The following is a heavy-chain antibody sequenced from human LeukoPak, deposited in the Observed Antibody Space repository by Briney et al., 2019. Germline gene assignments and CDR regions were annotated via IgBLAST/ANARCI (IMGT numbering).Heavy chain of an antibody. J-gene: IGHJ6*02. CDR3: ARASGYCSGGSCPSLYYYYGMDV. D-gene: IGHD2-15*01. CDR2: IYYSGCS. V-gene: IGHV4-59*01. CDR1: GGSISSYY. Sequence: SETLSLTCTVSGGSISSYYWSWVRQPPGKGLEWIGYIYYSGCSNYNPSLKSRVTISVDTSKTKSSLKLSSVTAADTAVYYCARASGYCSGGSCPSLYYYYGMDVWGQGTTVTVSS.